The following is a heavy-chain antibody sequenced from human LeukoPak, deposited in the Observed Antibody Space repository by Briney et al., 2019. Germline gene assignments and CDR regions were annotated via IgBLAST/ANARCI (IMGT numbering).Heavy chain of an antibody. J-gene: IGHJ4*01. Sequence: SETLTLICTVSGDSIRKHYWSWIRQPPGKGLECIGVIHYSGSTNYNPSVKSRVTISVDTPKNQFSLKLNSVTAADTAVYFCARVSLSGYCSGASCYFDYWGHGTLITVSS. CDR2: IHYSGST. D-gene: IGHD2-15*01. CDR3: ARVSLSGYCSGASCYFDY. CDR1: GDSIRKHY. V-gene: IGHV4-59*11.